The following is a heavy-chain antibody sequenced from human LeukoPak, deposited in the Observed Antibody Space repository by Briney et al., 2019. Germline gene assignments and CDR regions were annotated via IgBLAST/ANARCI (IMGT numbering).Heavy chain of an antibody. V-gene: IGHV5-51*01. D-gene: IGHD4-17*01. J-gene: IGHJ3*02. CDR1: GYSFTSYW. Sequence: HGESLKISCKCSGYSFTSYWIGWVRQMPGKGLEWMGIIYPGDSDTRYSPSFQGQVTISADKSFTTAYLQWSSLKASDTAMYYCARRQYGTDHDVFDIWGQGTMVTVSS. CDR3: ARRQYGTDHDVFDI. CDR2: IYPGDSDT.